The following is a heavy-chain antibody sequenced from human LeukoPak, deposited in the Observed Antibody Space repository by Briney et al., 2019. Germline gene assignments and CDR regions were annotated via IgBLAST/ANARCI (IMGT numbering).Heavy chain of an antibody. CDR3: AKDTSIGRYCTNGVCSPFDY. D-gene: IGHD2-8*01. CDR1: GFTFSSYW. Sequence: GGSLRLSCAASGFTFSSYWMTWVRQAPGKGLEGVSAISDTGATTYDADSVKGRFTISRDNSRSTLYLQMNSLRAEDTALYYCAKDTSIGRYCTNGVCSPFDYWGQGTLVTVSS. CDR2: ISDTGATT. V-gene: IGHV3-23*01. J-gene: IGHJ4*02.